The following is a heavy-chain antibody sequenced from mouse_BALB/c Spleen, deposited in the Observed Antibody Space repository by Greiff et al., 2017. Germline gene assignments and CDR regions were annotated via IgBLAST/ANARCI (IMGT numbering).Heavy chain of an antibody. V-gene: IGHV1-52*01. Sequence: QVQLQQPGAELVRPGASVKLSCTASGFTFTSYWMYWVKQRPEQGLEWIGRIDPYDSESHYTQKFKDKAILTVDKSTSTDYMQLSSLTSEDSAFYYCARRGYGGAWFAYWGQGTLVTVSA. CDR1: GFTFTSYW. J-gene: IGHJ3*01. CDR2: IDPYDSES. D-gene: IGHD2-14*01. CDR3: ARRGYGGAWFAY.